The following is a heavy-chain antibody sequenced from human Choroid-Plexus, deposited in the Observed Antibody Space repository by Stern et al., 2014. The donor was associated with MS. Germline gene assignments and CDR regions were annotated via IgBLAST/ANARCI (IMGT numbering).Heavy chain of an antibody. D-gene: IGHD2-8*01. V-gene: IGHV3-30*18. Sequence: MQLVESGGGVVQPGRPLRLSRAASGFTFGSCAMHWVRQAPGKGLEWVAGVSYDGSNKYYADSVKGRFTVSRDNSQNTLYMQMSSLRAEDTAVYYCAKDRQYLTYFFDHWGQGSLVTVSS. CDR1: GFTFGSCA. CDR2: VSYDGSNK. J-gene: IGHJ5*02. CDR3: AKDRQYLTYFFDH.